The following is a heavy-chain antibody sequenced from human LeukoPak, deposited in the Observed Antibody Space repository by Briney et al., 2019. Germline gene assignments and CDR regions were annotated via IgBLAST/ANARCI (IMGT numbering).Heavy chain of an antibody. V-gene: IGHV4-59*08. CDR3: ARATIRDSSGYYYVGMVY. D-gene: IGHD3-22*01. Sequence: SETLSLTCTVSGGSISSYYWSWIRQPPGKGLEWIGYIYYSGTTNYNPSLKSRVTISVDTSKNQFSLKLSSVTAADTAVYYCARATIRDSSGYYYVGMVYWGQGTLVTVSS. CDR2: IYYSGTT. J-gene: IGHJ4*02. CDR1: GGSISSYY.